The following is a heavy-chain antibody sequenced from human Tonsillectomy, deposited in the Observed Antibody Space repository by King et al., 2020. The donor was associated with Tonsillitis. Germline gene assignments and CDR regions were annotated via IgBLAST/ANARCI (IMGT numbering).Heavy chain of an antibody. J-gene: IGHJ5*01. V-gene: IGHV4-39*01. CDR1: GASIGSSGFH. D-gene: IGHD1-26*01. Sequence: PLQESGPGLVKPSETLSLTCTVSGASIGSSGFHWGWVRQPPGKGLEWIGSMFYSGSTYYDPSLKSRVTMSVDTSMNQFSLRLSSVTAADTGVYYCARRIVTAGGWFDSWGHGILVTVSS. CDR2: MFYSGST. CDR3: ARRIVTAGGWFDS.